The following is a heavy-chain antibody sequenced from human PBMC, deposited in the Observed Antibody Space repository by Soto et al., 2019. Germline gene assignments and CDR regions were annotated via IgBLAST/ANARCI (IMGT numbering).Heavy chain of an antibody. Sequence: VQLVESGGGLVQPGGSLRLSCAASGFTFSDYRMTWVRQAPGKGLEWISYISSSSTNIYYADSVKGRFTISRDNAKNSLYLQMNSLRDDDTAVYYCARPNYGMDVWGQGTTVTVSS. CDR3: ARPNYGMDV. CDR1: GFTFSDYR. CDR2: ISSSSTNI. J-gene: IGHJ6*02. V-gene: IGHV3-48*02.